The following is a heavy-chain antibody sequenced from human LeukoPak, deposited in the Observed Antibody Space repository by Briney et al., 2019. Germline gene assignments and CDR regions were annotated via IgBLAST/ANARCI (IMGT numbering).Heavy chain of an antibody. CDR3: AAQGGATDY. CDR1: GGSVNTHTYF. CDR2: IYNNGAT. Sequence: SETLSLTCTVSGGSVNTHTYFWNWVRQPAGKRLEWIGRIYNNGATEYNPSLHSRVTMSLDMSRNQFSLKLNSATASDTAVYYCAAQGGATDYWGQGTLVTVSS. J-gene: IGHJ4*02. D-gene: IGHD1-26*01. V-gene: IGHV4-61*02.